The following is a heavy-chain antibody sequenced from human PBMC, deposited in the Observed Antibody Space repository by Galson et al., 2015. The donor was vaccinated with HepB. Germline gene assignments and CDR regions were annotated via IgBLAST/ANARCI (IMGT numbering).Heavy chain of an antibody. CDR3: ARGELWLRYYGMDV. J-gene: IGHJ6*02. D-gene: IGHD1-7*01. V-gene: IGHV3-30-3*01. CDR2: ISYDGSNK. CDR1: GFTFSSYA. Sequence: SLRLSCAASGFTFSSYAMHWVRQAPGKGLEWVAVISYDGSNKYYADSVKGRFTISRDNSKNTLYLQMNSLRAEDTAVYYCARGELWLRYYGMDVWGQGTTVTVSS.